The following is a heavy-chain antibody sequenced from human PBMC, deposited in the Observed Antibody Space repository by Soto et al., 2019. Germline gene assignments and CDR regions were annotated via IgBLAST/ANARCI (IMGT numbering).Heavy chain of an antibody. CDR3: AKDLDQDY. V-gene: IGHV3-30*18. J-gene: IGHJ4*02. CDR1: GFTFSSYG. Sequence: HPGGSLRLSCAASGFTFSSYGMHWVRQAPGKGLEWVAVISYDGSNKYYADSVKGRFTISRDNSKNTLYLQMNSLRAEDTAVYYCAKDLDQDYWGQGTLVTVSS. CDR2: ISYDGSNK. D-gene: IGHD2-2*01.